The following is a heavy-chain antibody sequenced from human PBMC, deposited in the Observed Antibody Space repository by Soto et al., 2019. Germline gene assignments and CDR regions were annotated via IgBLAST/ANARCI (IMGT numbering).Heavy chain of an antibody. CDR1: GFTFSDYS. CDR3: ARQAARNYIDS. D-gene: IGHD6-6*01. CDR2: IDSRGRTL. V-gene: IGHV3-11*01. J-gene: IGHJ4*02. Sequence: GGSLRLSCVASGFTFSDYSMSWIRQAPGKGLEWLAFIDSRGRTLSYADSVRGRFSISRDNAENSVYLQMDSLRADDTAVYYCARQAARNYIDSWGQGNSVTVSS.